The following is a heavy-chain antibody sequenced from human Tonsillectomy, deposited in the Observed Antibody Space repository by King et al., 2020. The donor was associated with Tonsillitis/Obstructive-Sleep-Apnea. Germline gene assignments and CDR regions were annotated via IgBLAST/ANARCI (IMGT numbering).Heavy chain of an antibody. Sequence: DVQLVESGGGLVQPGGSLRLSCAASGFTFSSYAMTWVRQAPGKGLEWVSTISGSGGSTYYADSVKGRFTISRENSKNTLYLQMNRLRAEDTAVYYCARLYYYERSGYLFYVWYWGQGSPVTVSS. D-gene: IGHD3-22*01. J-gene: IGHJ4*02. V-gene: IGHV3-23*04. CDR1: GFTFSSYA. CDR2: ISGSGGST. CDR3: ARLYYYERSGYLFYVWY.